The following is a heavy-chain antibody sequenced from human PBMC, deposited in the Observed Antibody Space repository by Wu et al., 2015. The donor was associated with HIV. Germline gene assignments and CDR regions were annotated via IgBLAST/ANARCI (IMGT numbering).Heavy chain of an antibody. CDR3: ARERVDYNSGGYRAHRGYYFDY. CDR2: INPRTDST. J-gene: IGHJ4*02. D-gene: IGHD3-22*01. Sequence: QVQLVQSGAEVMKPGASLKVSCKTSGYSFTGHFLHWVRQAPGQGPEWMGVINPRTDSTTYAQPFEGRFTMTRDTSKNTVYMELSSLRSEDTARYYCARERVDYNSGGYRAHRGYYFDYWGQGTLVIVSS. CDR1: GYSFTGHF. V-gene: IGHV1-46*01.